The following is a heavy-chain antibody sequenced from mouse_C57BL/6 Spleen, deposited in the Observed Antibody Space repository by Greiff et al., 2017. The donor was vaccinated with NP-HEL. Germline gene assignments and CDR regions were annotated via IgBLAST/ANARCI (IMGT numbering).Heavy chain of an antibody. D-gene: IGHD1-1*01. J-gene: IGHJ2*01. V-gene: IGHV1-53*01. CDR3: ARSITTVVATDY. CDR2: INPSNGGT. Sequence: QVQLQQSGTELVKPGASVKLSCKASGYTFTSYWMHWVKQRPGQGLEWIGNINPSNGGTNYNEKFKSKATLTVDKSSSTAYMQLSSLTSEDSAVYYCARSITTVVATDYWGQGTTLTVSS. CDR1: GYTFTSYW.